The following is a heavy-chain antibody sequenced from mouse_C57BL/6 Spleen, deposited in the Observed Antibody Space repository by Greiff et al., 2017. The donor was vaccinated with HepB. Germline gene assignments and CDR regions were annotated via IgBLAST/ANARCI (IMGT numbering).Heavy chain of an antibody. CDR3: ARDNYGSSYRYFDV. D-gene: IGHD1-1*01. Sequence: EVQRVESEGGLVQPGSSMKLSCTASGFTFSDYYMAWVRQVPEKGLEWVANINYDGSSTYYLDSLKSRFIISRDNAKNILYLQMSSLKSEDTATYYCARDNYGSSYRYFDVWGTGTTVTVSS. CDR2: INYDGSST. J-gene: IGHJ1*03. CDR1: GFTFSDYY. V-gene: IGHV5-16*01.